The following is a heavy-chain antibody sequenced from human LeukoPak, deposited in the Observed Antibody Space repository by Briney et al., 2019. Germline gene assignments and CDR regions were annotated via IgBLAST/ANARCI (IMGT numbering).Heavy chain of an antibody. CDR2: FGRSGSDT. Sequence: GGSLGLSCAASGFPFAPTAMSGVARPPGRGREGVSTFGRSGSDTYYSDSVKGRFTIYRDISRNTLYLQMNSLRDEDTAVYYCAKGSLGSWYYFDLWGQGTLVTVSS. D-gene: IGHD6-13*01. V-gene: IGHV3-23*01. J-gene: IGHJ4*02. CDR3: AKGSLGSWYYFDL. CDR1: GFPFAPTA.